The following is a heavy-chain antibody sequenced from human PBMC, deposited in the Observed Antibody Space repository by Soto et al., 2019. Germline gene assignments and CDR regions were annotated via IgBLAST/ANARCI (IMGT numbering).Heavy chain of an antibody. J-gene: IGHJ4*02. CDR1: GGSFSGVS. CDR2: INDGAET. V-gene: IGHV4-34*01. CDR3: ARYIGSGNYALGY. D-gene: IGHD3-10*01. Sequence: QVQLQQWGAGLLKPSETLSLTCAVHGGSFSGVSWSWIRQSPGKGLERIGEINDGAETNYNPSLKSRVTISVDTFKREFSLKLSSVTAADTAVYYCARYIGSGNYALGYWGQGTLVTVSS.